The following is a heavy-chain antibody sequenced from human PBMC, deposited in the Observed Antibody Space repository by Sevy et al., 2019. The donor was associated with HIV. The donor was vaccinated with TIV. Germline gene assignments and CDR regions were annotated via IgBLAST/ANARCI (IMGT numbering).Heavy chain of an antibody. Sequence: GGSLRLSCAISGFTVNDKYIIWVRQAPGKGLEWVSAIFSSGSTYYADSAKGRFTISRDNSKNTVDLQMNSVRAEDTAVYYCVGLFLSYRSGWSYFDYWGQGTLVTVSS. CDR1: GFTVNDKY. CDR2: IFSSGST. J-gene: IGHJ4*02. V-gene: IGHV3-66*02. CDR3: VGLFLSYRSGWSYFDY. D-gene: IGHD6-19*01.